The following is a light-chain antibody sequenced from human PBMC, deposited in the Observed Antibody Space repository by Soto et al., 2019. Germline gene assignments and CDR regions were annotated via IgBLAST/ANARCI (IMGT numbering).Light chain of an antibody. CDR3: QQYDKWSYT. J-gene: IGKJ2*01. CDR2: GAF. Sequence: ENVLTQSPATLSVSPGEIATLSCRTSQIIGTNLAWYQQKPGQAPRLLIYGAFIRAPGFSVSFRGNGSGSEFTLTIRSLQSEDRARYYCQQYDKWSYTFGQRTNLEVK. V-gene: IGKV3-15*01. CDR1: QIIGTN.